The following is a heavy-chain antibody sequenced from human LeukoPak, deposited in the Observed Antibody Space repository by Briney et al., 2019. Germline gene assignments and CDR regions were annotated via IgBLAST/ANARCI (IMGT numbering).Heavy chain of an antibody. CDR3: AGPIAAAGYPYYYGMDV. CDR1: GFTFSSYE. D-gene: IGHD6-13*01. CDR2: ISSSGSTI. J-gene: IGHJ6*02. Sequence: GGSLRLSCAASGFTFSSYEMNWVRQAPGKGLEWVSYISSSGSTIYYADSVKGRFTISRDNAKNSLYLQMNSLRAEDTAVYYCAGPIAAAGYPYYYGMDVWGQGTTVTVSS. V-gene: IGHV3-48*03.